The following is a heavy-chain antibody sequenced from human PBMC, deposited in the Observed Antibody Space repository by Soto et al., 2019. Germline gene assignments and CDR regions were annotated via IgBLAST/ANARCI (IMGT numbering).Heavy chain of an antibody. Sequence: SGPTLVNPTQTLTLTCTVSGFSLSTSGVGVGWIRQPPGKALEWLALIYWDDDERYSPSLKSRVTITKDTSRNQVVLTMTNMDPMDTATYFCAYQDTTMVPYYWGQGTLVTVSS. CDR1: GFSLSTSGVG. CDR2: IYWDDDE. V-gene: IGHV2-5*02. J-gene: IGHJ4*02. CDR3: AYQDTTMVPYY. D-gene: IGHD5-18*01.